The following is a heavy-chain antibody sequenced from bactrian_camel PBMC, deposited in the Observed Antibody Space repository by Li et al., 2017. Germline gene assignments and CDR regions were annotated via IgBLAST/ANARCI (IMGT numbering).Heavy chain of an antibody. D-gene: IGHD7*01. CDR3: AAGDHAGNWCELDDFVH. CDR1: GLSGDRNC. CDR2: IHNDGRT. J-gene: IGHJ4*01. V-gene: IGHV3S53*01. Sequence: QVQLVESGGGLVQPGGSLRLSCDATGLSGDRNCMGWFRQAAGKGREEREGIASIHNDGRTAYSDSVKGRFTISQDNAKNTVYLQMTSLKPEDSGVYVCAAGDHAGNWCELDDFVHWGQGTQVTV.